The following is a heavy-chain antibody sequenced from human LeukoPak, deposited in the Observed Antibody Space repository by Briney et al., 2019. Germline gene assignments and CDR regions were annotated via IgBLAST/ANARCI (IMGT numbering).Heavy chain of an antibody. J-gene: IGHJ4*02. Sequence: GGSLRLSCAASGFTVSSNYMSWVRQAPGKGLEWVSAISGSGGSTYYADSVKGRFTISRDNSKNTLYLQMNSLRAEDTAVYYCANAARGYSYGYGDFFDYWGQGTLVTVSS. V-gene: IGHV3-23*01. D-gene: IGHD5-18*01. CDR1: GFTVSSNY. CDR3: ANAARGYSYGYGDFFDY. CDR2: ISGSGGST.